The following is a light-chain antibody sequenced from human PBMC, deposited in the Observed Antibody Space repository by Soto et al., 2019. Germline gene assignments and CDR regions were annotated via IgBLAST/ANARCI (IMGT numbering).Light chain of an antibody. J-gene: IGLJ1*01. Sequence: QSALTQPPSASGTPGQRVTISCSGSSSNIGSNTVNWYQQLPGTAPKLLIYSNNQRPSGVPDRFSGSKSGTSASLAISGLQSEEEADYYCAAWDDSLNGTVFGTGTKVTVL. CDR3: AAWDDSLNGTV. V-gene: IGLV1-44*01. CDR1: SSNIGSNT. CDR2: SNN.